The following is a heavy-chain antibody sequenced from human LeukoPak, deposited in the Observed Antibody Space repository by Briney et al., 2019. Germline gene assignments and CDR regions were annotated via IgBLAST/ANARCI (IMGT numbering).Heavy chain of an antibody. D-gene: IGHD2-15*01. CDR1: GGSISSGSSY. Sequence: PSETLSLTCTVSGGSISSGSSYWSWIRQPAGKGLEWIGRIYTSGSTNYNPSLKSRVTISVDTSKNQFSLKLSSVPAADTAVYFCASAQYCSGGSCYEYYYYYMDVWGKGTTVTVSS. J-gene: IGHJ6*03. CDR2: IYTSGST. CDR3: ASAQYCSGGSCYEYYYYYMDV. V-gene: IGHV4-61*02.